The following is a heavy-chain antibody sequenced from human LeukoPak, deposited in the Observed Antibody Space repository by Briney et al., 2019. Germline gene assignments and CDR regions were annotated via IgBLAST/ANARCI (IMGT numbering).Heavy chain of an antibody. J-gene: IGHJ4*02. V-gene: IGHV4-39*01. Sequence: SETLSLTCTVSGGSISSSSYYWGWIRQPPGKGLEWIGSIYYSGSTYYNPSLKSRVTISVDTSKNQFSLKLSSVTAADTAVYYCARLVARGVIIHIFDYWGQGTLVTVSS. CDR2: IYYSGST. CDR1: GGSISSSSYY. CDR3: ARLVARGVIIHIFDY. D-gene: IGHD3-10*01.